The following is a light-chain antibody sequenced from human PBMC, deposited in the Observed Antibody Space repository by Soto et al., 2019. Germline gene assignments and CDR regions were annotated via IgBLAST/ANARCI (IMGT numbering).Light chain of an antibody. J-gene: IGLJ3*02. CDR3: AAWDDSLKGWV. V-gene: IGLV1-44*01. Sequence: QSVLTQPPSASGTPGQRVTISCSGSDSNIGSENVNWYQQVPGTAPKLLIYANNQRPSGVPDQFSVSKSGTSASLAIGGLQSEDEADYYCAAWDDSLKGWVFGGGTKLTVL. CDR1: DSNIGSEN. CDR2: ANN.